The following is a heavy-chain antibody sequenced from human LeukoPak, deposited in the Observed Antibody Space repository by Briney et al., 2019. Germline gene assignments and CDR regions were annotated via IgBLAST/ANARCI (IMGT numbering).Heavy chain of an antibody. CDR2: IYYSGST. CDR1: GGSISSYY. Sequence: SETLSLTCTVSGGSISSYYWSWIRQPPGKGLEWIGYIYYSGSTNYNPSLKSRVTISVDTSKNQFSLKLGSVTAADTAVYYCARHRGGYTPGMDVWGQGTTVTVSS. CDR3: ARHRGGYTPGMDV. D-gene: IGHD5-24*01. V-gene: IGHV4-59*08. J-gene: IGHJ6*02.